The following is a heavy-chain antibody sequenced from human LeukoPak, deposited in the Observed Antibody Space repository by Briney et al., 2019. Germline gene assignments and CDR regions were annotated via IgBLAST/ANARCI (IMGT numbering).Heavy chain of an antibody. J-gene: IGHJ4*02. CDR1: GFTVSSNY. CDR3: AREGAEEYFDY. CDR2: IYSGGST. V-gene: IGHV3-53*01. Sequence: SGGSLRLSCAASGFTVSSNYMSWDRQAPGKGLEWVSVIYSGGSTYYADSVKGRFTISRDNSKNTLYLQMNSLRAEDTAVYYCAREGAEEYFDYWGQGTLVTVSS.